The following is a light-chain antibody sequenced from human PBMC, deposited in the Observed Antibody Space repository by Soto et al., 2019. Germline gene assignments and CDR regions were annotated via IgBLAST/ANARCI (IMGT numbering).Light chain of an antibody. CDR1: QGISNY. CDR3: QKYNSAPFT. J-gene: IGKJ3*01. V-gene: IGKV1-27*01. Sequence: DIQMTQSPSSLSASIGDRVTITCRPSQGISNYLAWYQQKPGKVPKLLIYAASTLQSGVPSRFSGSGSGTDFTLTIRSLQPEDVATYSCQKYNSAPFTFGPGTKVDLK. CDR2: AAS.